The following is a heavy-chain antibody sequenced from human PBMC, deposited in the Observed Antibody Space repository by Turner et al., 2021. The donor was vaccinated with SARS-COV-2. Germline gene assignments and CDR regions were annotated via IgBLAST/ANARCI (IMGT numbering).Heavy chain of an antibody. J-gene: IGHJ4*02. CDR3: ARDKTGGYYGPLDY. CDR1: GFTFSTYA. D-gene: IGHD3-22*01. CDR2: ISYDGINK. V-gene: IGHV3-30-3*01. Sequence: QVQLVESGGGVVQPGRSLRLSCEASGFTFSTYAMNWVRQAPGKGLEWVAVISYDGINKYYADSVKGRFSISRDNSKNTLYLQMNSLRAEDTAVYYCARDKTGGYYGPLDYWGQGTLVTVSS.